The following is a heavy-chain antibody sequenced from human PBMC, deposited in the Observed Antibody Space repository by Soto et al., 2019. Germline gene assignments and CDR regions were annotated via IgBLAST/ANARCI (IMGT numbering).Heavy chain of an antibody. CDR3: ARHGMATGNAFDI. V-gene: IGHV4-39*01. CDR2: IYYSGTT. J-gene: IGHJ3*02. Sequence: SETLSLTCTVSGGSISSSSYYWGWIRQPPGKGLEWIGSIYYSGTTYYNPSLKSRVTISVDTSKNQFSLKLSSVTAADTAVYYCARHGMATGNAFDIWGQGTMVTVSS. CDR1: GGSISSSSYY. D-gene: IGHD5-12*01.